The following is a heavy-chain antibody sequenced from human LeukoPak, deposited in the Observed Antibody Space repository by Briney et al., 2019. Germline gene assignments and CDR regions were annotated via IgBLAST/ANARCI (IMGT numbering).Heavy chain of an antibody. D-gene: IGHD5-18*01. CDR1: GFSVSGNY. V-gene: IGHV3-48*01. J-gene: IGHJ4*02. Sequence: PGGSLRLSCAASGFSVSGNYMNWVRQAPGKGLEWVSYISSSSSTIYYADSVKGRFTISRDNAKNSLYLQMNSLRAEDTAVYYCARGVGRGYSYGHPPPCDYWGQGTLVTVSS. CDR3: ARGVGRGYSYGHPPPCDY. CDR2: ISSSSSTI.